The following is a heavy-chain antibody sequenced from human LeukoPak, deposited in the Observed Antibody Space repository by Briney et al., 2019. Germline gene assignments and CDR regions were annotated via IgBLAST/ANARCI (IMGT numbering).Heavy chain of an antibody. CDR2: ISTYNRNS. CDR1: GYTFTNYG. CDR3: ARAGGWAREDYKGDAFNI. D-gene: IGHD6-19*01. V-gene: IGHV1-18*01. J-gene: IGHJ3*02. Sequence: ASVKVSCKASGYTFTNYGISWVLQAPGQGLEWMGWISTYNRNSNYAQKLQDRVTMTTDTPTTTAYMELRSLRSDDTAVYFCARAGGWAREDYKGDAFNIWGQGTMVTVSS.